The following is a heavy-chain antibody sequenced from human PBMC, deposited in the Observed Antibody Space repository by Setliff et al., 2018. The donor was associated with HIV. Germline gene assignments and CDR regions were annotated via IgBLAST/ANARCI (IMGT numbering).Heavy chain of an antibody. Sequence: GASVKVSCKASGYTFSSYAISWVRQAPGQGLEWMGGIIPILGIANYAQKFQGRVTITADKSTSTAYMELSSLRSEDTAVYYCARVIAAGAHGAFDIWGQGTMVTVS. D-gene: IGHD6-13*01. CDR1: GYTFSSYA. V-gene: IGHV1-69*10. CDR3: ARVIAAGAHGAFDI. J-gene: IGHJ3*02. CDR2: IIPILGIA.